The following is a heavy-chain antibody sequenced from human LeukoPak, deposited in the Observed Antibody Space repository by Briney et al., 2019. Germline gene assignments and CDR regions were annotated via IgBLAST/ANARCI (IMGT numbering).Heavy chain of an antibody. CDR2: ISAYNGNT. Sequence: ASVKVSCKASGYTFTSYGISWVRQAPGQGLEWMGWISAYNGNTNYAQKLPGRVTMTTDTSTSTAYMELRSLRSDDTAVYYCARDGSRYGSGKVDYWGQGTLVTVSS. CDR3: ARDGSRYGSGKVDY. V-gene: IGHV1-18*01. D-gene: IGHD3-10*01. CDR1: GYTFTSYG. J-gene: IGHJ4*02.